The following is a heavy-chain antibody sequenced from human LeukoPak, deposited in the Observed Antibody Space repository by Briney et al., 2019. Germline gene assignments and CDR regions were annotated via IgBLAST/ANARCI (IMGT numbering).Heavy chain of an antibody. Sequence: SETLSLTCTVSGGSISSYYWSWIRQPPGKGLEWIGYIYYSGSTNYNPSLKSRVTISVDTSKNQFSLKLSSVTAADTAVYYCARDERYYDILTGYPVGWFDPWGQGTLVTVSS. CDR2: IYYSGST. V-gene: IGHV4-59*12. D-gene: IGHD3-9*01. J-gene: IGHJ5*02. CDR3: ARDERYYDILTGYPVGWFDP. CDR1: GGSISSYY.